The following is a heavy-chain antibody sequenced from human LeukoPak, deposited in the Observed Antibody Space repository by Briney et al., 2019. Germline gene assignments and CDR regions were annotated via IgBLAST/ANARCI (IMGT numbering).Heavy chain of an antibody. Sequence: ASVKVSCKASAYTFTGYYIHWVRPAPGQGLEWMGWINPNSGRTKYAQRFQGRVTMTRDTSISTAYMELSRLTSDDTAVYYCARWPVTGDDAFDIWGQGTMVTVSS. CDR1: AYTFTGYY. V-gene: IGHV1-2*02. CDR2: INPNSGRT. D-gene: IGHD7-27*01. CDR3: ARWPVTGDDAFDI. J-gene: IGHJ3*02.